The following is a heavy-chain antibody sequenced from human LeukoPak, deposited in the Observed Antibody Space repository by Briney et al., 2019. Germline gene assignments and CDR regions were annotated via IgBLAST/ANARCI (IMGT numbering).Heavy chain of an antibody. CDR3: ARDYYYDTSGYYSWRGYFDY. CDR2: IYSGGNT. V-gene: IGHV3-66*01. CDR1: GFTVSSNY. D-gene: IGHD3-22*01. J-gene: IGHJ4*02. Sequence: QPGGSLRLSCAASGFTVSSNYMSWVRQAPGKGLEWVSVIYSGGNTYYADSVKGRFTISRDNSKNTLYLQMNSLRAEDTAVYYCARDYYYDTSGYYSWRGYFDYWGQGTLVTVSS.